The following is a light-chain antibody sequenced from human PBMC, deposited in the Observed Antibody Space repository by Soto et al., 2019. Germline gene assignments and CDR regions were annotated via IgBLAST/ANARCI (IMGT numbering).Light chain of an antibody. CDR2: DVS. Sequence: QSLLTQPASVSGSPGQSITISCTGTSSDVGGYNYVSWYQQHPGKAPKLMIYDVSNRPSGVSNRFSGSNSGNTASLTISGLQAEDEADYYCSSYTSSSTLVFGTGTKVTVL. J-gene: IGLJ1*01. CDR1: SSDVGGYNY. CDR3: SSYTSSSTLV. V-gene: IGLV2-14*01.